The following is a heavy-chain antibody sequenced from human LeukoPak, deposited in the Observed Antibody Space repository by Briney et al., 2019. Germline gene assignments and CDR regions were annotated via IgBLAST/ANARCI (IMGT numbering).Heavy chain of an antibody. CDR1: GYSFTSYW. Sequence: GESLKISCKGSGYSFTSYWIGWVRQMPGKGLGWMGIIYPGDSDTRYSPSFQGQVTISADKSISTAYLQWSSLKASDTAMYYCARHDPPYYYDSSGYSFDYWGQGTLDTVSS. CDR2: IYPGDSDT. CDR3: ARHDPPYYYDSSGYSFDY. D-gene: IGHD3-22*01. V-gene: IGHV5-51*01. J-gene: IGHJ4*02.